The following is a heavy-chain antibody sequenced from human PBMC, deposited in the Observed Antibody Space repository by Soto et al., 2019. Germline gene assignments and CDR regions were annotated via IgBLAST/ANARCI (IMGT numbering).Heavy chain of an antibody. CDR3: ARQTTEDTAMAVYYYYMDV. CDR1: GGSISSSSYY. CDR2: IYYSGST. Sequence: KQSQTLSLTCTVSGGSISSSSYYWGWIRQPPGKGLEWIGSIYYSGSTYYNPSLKSRVTISVDTSKNQFSLKLSSVTAADTAVYYCARQTTEDTAMAVYYYYMDVWGKGTTVTVSS. D-gene: IGHD5-18*01. J-gene: IGHJ6*03. V-gene: IGHV4-39*01.